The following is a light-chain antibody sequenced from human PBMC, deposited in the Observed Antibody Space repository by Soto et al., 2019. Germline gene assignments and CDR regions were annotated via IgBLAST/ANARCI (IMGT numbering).Light chain of an antibody. CDR2: DVS. CDR1: SSDVGGYNF. V-gene: IGLV2-14*03. Sequence: QSALTQPASVSGSPGQSITISCTGTSSDVGGYNFVSWYQQHPDKAPELMIFDVSNRPSGVSNRFSGSKSGNTASLTISGLQSEDEAEYYCGSYTTSSNYVFGTGTKVTAL. CDR3: GSYTTSSNYV. J-gene: IGLJ1*01.